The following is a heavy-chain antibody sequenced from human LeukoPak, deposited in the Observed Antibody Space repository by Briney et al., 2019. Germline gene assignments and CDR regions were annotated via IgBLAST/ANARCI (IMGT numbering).Heavy chain of an antibody. CDR2: MNPNSGNT. D-gene: IGHD6-13*01. J-gene: IGHJ4*02. Sequence: ASVKVSCKASGYTFTSYDINWVRQATGQGLEWMGWMNPNSGNTGYAQKLQGRITMTRNTSISTAYMELSSLTSEDTAVYYCARIAAAGNRRLNYWGQGTLVTVSS. CDR3: ARIAAAGNRRLNY. V-gene: IGHV1-8*01. CDR1: GYTFTSYD.